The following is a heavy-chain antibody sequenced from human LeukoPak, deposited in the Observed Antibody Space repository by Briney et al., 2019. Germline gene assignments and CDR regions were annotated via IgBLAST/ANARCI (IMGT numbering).Heavy chain of an antibody. J-gene: IGHJ4*02. Sequence: GGSLRLSCAASGFTFSSYGMHWVRQARGKGLEWVAFIRYDGSNKYYADSVKGRFTISRDNAKNSLYLEMNSLRVEDTAVYFCARDLSSSWYSLAYWGQGILVIVSS. V-gene: IGHV3-30*02. CDR3: ARDLSSSWYSLAY. CDR1: GFTFSSYG. D-gene: IGHD3-22*01. CDR2: IRYDGSNK.